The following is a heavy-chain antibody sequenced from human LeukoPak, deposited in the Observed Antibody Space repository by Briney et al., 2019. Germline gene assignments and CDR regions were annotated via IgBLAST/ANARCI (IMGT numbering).Heavy chain of an antibody. Sequence: SETLSLTCTVSGGSISSGSYYWSWIRQPAGKGLEWFGRIYTSGSTNYNPSLKSRVTISVDTSKSQFSLKLSSVTAADTAVYYCARGTKYYYGSGPFDCWGQGTLVTVSS. J-gene: IGHJ4*02. CDR3: ARGTKYYYGSGPFDC. V-gene: IGHV4-61*02. CDR2: IYTSGST. D-gene: IGHD3-10*01. CDR1: GGSISSGSYY.